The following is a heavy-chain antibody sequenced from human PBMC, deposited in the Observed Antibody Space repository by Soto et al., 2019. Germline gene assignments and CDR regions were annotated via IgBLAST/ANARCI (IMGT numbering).Heavy chain of an antibody. J-gene: IGHJ4*02. Sequence: QVQLVESGGGVVQPGRSLRLSCAASGFIFSSYGMHWVRQAPGKGLEWVAVVSYDGTNKYYADSVKDRFTISRDNSKNSLYLQMSSLRAEDTAVYYCAKDLWFGELYYFDYWGQGTLVTVSS. V-gene: IGHV3-30*18. CDR2: VSYDGTNK. CDR3: AKDLWFGELYYFDY. D-gene: IGHD3-10*01. CDR1: GFIFSSYG.